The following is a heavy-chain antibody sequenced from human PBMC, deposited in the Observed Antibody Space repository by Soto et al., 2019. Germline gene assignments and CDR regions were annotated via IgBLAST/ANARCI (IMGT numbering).Heavy chain of an antibody. CDR3: AKGDYGSGSYYPFDY. CDR2: ISGSGGST. CDR1: GFTFSSYA. J-gene: IGHJ4*02. V-gene: IGHV3-23*01. D-gene: IGHD3-10*01. Sequence: GGSLRLSCAASGFTFSSYAMSWVRQAPGKGLEWVSAISGSGGSTYYADSVKGRFTISRDNSKNTLYLQMNSLRAEDTAVYYCAKGDYGSGSYYPFDYWGQGTLVTVSS.